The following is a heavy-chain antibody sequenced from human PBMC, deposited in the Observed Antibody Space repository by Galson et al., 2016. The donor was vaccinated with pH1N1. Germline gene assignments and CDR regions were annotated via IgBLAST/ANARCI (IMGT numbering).Heavy chain of an antibody. V-gene: IGHV4-39*02. CDR3: ARLVRGSYPDPLYYFDF. CDR1: DASSISNNFY. CDR2: IHYSETT. Sequence: LSLTCTVSDASSISNNFYGGWIRQPPGKGLEWIGNIHYSETTYYNPSLKSRVTISVDTSKNHFSLKLNYVTAADTAVDFCARLVRGSYPDPLYYFDFWGQGTLVTVSS. J-gene: IGHJ4*02. D-gene: IGHD1-26*01.